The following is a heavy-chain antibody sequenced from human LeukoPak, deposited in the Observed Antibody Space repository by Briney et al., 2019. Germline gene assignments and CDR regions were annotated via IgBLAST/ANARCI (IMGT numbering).Heavy chain of an antibody. CDR2: IYYSGST. V-gene: IGHV4-59*01. D-gene: IGHD3-16*01. J-gene: IGHJ3*02. CDR3: ARGGLGYYDYVWGSYRLDAFDI. Sequence: SETLSLTCTVSGGSISSYYWSWIRQPPGKGLECIGYIYYSGSTNYNPSLKSRVTISVDTSKNQFSLKLSSVTAADTAVYYCARGGLGYYDYVWGSYRLDAFDIWSQGTMVTVSS. CDR1: GGSISSYY.